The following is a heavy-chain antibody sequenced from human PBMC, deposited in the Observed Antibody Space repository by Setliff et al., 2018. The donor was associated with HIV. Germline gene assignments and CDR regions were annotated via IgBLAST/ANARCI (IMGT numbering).Heavy chain of an antibody. V-gene: IGHV3-30*02. CDR3: AKSFNSGPTNWNIDV. J-gene: IGHJ6*03. CDR1: GLTFSRYG. CDR2: IQYDESNK. D-gene: IGHD1-20*01. Sequence: GGSLRLSCAVSGLTFSRYGFHWVRQVPGKGLDWVTFIQYDESNKYYGDSVRGRFTISRDNPKNTLYLQMNSLRSEDTAVYFCAKSFNSGPTNWNIDVWGTGTTVTVSS.